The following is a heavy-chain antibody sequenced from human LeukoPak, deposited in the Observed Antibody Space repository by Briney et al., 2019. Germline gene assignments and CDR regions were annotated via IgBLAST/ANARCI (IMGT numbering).Heavy chain of an antibody. CDR1: GGSISSYY. CDR3: ASLMVATDYFDY. V-gene: IGHV4-59*01. Sequence: PSETLSLTCTVSGGSISSYYWSWIRQPPGRGLEWIGYIYYSGSTNYNPSLKSRLTISVDTSKNQFSLRLSSVTAADTAVYYCASLMVATDYFDYWGQGTLVTVSS. CDR2: IYYSGST. D-gene: IGHD5-12*01. J-gene: IGHJ4*02.